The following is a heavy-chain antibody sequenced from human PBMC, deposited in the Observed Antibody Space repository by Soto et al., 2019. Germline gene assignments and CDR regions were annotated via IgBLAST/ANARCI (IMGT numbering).Heavy chain of an antibody. V-gene: IGHV3-30*18. D-gene: IGHD3-10*01. Sequence: PGGSLRLCCAASGFTFSSYGMHWVRQAPGKGLEWVAVISYDGSNKYYADSVKGRFTISRDNSKNTLYLQMNSLRAEDTAVYYCAKAEGRYYYGSGSCYMPNYWGQGTLVTVSS. CDR3: AKAEGRYYYGSGSCYMPNY. CDR1: GFTFSSYG. J-gene: IGHJ4*02. CDR2: ISYDGSNK.